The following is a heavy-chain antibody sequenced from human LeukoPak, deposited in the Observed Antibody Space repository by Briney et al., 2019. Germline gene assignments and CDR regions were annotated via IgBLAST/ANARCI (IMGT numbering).Heavy chain of an antibody. J-gene: IGHJ4*02. CDR3: ARGMVFDEFDY. CDR2: INPNSGGT. V-gene: IGHV1-2*04. D-gene: IGHD2-8*01. CDR1: EYTFTSYY. Sequence: GASVKVSCKASEYTFTSYYMHWVRQAPGQGLEWMGWINPNSGGTNYAQKFQGWVTMTRDTSISTAYMELSRLRSDDTAVYYCARGMVFDEFDYWGQGTLVTVSS.